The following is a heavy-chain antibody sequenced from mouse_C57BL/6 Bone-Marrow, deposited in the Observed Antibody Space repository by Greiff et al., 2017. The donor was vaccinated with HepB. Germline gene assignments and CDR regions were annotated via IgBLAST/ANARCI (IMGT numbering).Heavy chain of an antibody. J-gene: IGHJ1*03. Sequence: EVKLMESGPELVKPGASVKIPCKASGYTFTDYNMDWVKQSHGKSLEWIGDINPNNGGTIYNQKFKGKATLTVDNYSSTAYMELRSLTSEDTAVYYCARITTVVAQWYFDVWGTGTTVTVSS. CDR2: INPNNGGT. CDR3: ARITTVVAQWYFDV. D-gene: IGHD1-1*01. V-gene: IGHV1-18*01. CDR1: GYTFTDYN.